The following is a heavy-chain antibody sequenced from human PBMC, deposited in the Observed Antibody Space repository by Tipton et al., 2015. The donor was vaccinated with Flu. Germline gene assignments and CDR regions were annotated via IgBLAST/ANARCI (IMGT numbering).Heavy chain of an antibody. Sequence: TLSLTCTVSGGSISSGGYYWSWIRQHPGKGLEWIGYIYYTGSTKYNPSLKSRVTMSVDTSKNQFSLNLSSVTAADTAVYYCARMGYCSGGSCYWDYWGQGTLVTVSS. J-gene: IGHJ4*02. CDR1: GGSISSGGYY. CDR2: IYYTGST. CDR3: ARMGYCSGGSCYWDY. D-gene: IGHD2-15*01. V-gene: IGHV4-61*08.